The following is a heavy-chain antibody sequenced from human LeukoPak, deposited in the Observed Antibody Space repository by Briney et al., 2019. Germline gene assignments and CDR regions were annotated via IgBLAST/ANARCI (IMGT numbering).Heavy chain of an antibody. CDR3: TTSYGYSSGWY. J-gene: IGHJ4*02. Sequence: GESLKISCTGSGYFFINYWIAWVRQRPGKGLEWMGIIYPADSDTRYSPSFQGQVTISADKSISTAYLQWSSLKASDSAIYYCTTSYGYSSGWYWGQGTLVTVSS. CDR1: GYFFINYW. D-gene: IGHD6-19*01. CDR2: IYPADSDT. V-gene: IGHV5-51*01.